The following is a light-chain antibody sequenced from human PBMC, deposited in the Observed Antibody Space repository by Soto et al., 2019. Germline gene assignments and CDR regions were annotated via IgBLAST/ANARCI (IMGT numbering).Light chain of an antibody. V-gene: IGKV1-5*01. Sequence: DIQMTQSPSTLSASVGDRVTITWRASQSISSWLAWYQRKPGKAPKVLIYDASSLESGVPSRFSGSGSGTEFTLTISSLQPDDFATYYCQQYKSNSLSFGGGTKVEIK. J-gene: IGKJ4*01. CDR1: QSISSW. CDR3: QQYKSNSLS. CDR2: DAS.